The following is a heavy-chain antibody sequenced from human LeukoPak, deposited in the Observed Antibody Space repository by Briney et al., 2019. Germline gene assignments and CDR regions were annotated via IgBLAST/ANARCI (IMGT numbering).Heavy chain of an antibody. D-gene: IGHD3-3*01. CDR2: IYTSGST. V-gene: IGHV4-61*02. Sequence: SETLSLTCTVSGGSISSGSYYWSWIRQPAGKGLEWIGRIYTSGSTNYNPSLKSRVTISVDTSKNQFSLKLSSVTAADTAVYYCAGHFFGVVPHIWTDYWGQGTLVTVSS. CDR1: GGSISSGSYY. J-gene: IGHJ4*02. CDR3: AGHFFGVVPHIWTDY.